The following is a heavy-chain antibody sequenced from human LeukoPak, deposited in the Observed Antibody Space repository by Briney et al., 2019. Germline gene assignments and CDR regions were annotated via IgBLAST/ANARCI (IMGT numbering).Heavy chain of an antibody. J-gene: IGHJ4*02. Sequence: GGSLRLSCAASGFTFSSYGMHWVRQAPGKGLEWVAVISYDGSNKYYADSVKGRFTISRDNSKNTLYLQMNSLRAEDTAVYYCAKGPGIAKPVDYWGQGTLVTVSS. V-gene: IGHV3-30*18. CDR2: ISYDGSNK. CDR1: GFTFSSYG. CDR3: AKGPGIAKPVDY. D-gene: IGHD6-13*01.